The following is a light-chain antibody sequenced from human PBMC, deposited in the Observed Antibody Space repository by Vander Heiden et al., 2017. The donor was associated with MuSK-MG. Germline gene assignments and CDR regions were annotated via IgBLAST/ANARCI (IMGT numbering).Light chain of an antibody. CDR3: HQNNRLPPGT. CDR2: CI. J-gene: IGKJ2*01. V-gene: IGKV3-15*01. Sequence: IVMTQSPATLSVSPGERATLSCRASSLVAAETWPDSHTPPLWCIHQGHWYPSQVQFSGSGSGTEFTLTISSLQSEDFAVLCCHQNNRLPPGTFGQGTKLEIK.